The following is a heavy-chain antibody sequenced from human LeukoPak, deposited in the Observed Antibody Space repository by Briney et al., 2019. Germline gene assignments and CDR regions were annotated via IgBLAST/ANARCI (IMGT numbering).Heavy chain of an antibody. CDR3: ARKRVEYHYGSSSFDY. V-gene: IGHV1-18*01. CDR2: ISAYNGNT. CDR1: GYTFTSYG. Sequence: GASVKVSCKASGYTFTSYGISWVRQAPGQGLAWMGWISAYNGNTNYAQKLQGRVTMTTDTSTSTAYMELRSLRSDDTAVYYCARKRVEYHYGSSSFDYWGQGTLVSVSS. J-gene: IGHJ4*02. D-gene: IGHD3-22*01.